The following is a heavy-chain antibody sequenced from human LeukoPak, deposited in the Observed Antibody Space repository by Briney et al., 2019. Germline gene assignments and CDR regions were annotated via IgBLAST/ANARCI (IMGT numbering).Heavy chain of an antibody. J-gene: IGHJ4*02. CDR2: ISSSGNYI. Sequence: GGSLRLSCAASGFTVSSNYMSWVRQAPGKGLEWASSISSSGNYIYYADSIKGRFTISRDNAKNSMYLQMNSLRAEDTALYYCARGDDDDYWGQGILVTVSS. V-gene: IGHV3-21*01. CDR3: ARGDDDDY. D-gene: IGHD1-1*01. CDR1: GFTVSSNY.